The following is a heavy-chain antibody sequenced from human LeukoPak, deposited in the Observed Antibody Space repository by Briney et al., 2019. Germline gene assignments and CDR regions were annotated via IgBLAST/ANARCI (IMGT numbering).Heavy chain of an antibody. CDR3: AKGDAPGDYGDYYYGMDV. V-gene: IGHV3-23*01. CDR2: ISGSGGST. J-gene: IGHJ6*02. Sequence: PGGSLILSCAASGFTFSNYAMSWVRQAPGKGLEWVSAISGSGGSTYYADSVKGRFTISRDNSKNTLYLQMNSLRAEDTAVYYCAKGDAPGDYGDYYYGMDVWGQGTTVTVSS. CDR1: GFTFSNYA. D-gene: IGHD4-17*01.